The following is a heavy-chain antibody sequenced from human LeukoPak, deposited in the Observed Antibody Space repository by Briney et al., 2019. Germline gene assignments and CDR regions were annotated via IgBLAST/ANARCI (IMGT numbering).Heavy chain of an antibody. Sequence: GGSLRLSCAASGFTFSTYWMSWVRQAPGKGPECVANIKQDGSEKYYVDSVKGRFTISRDNAKNSLYLQMNSLRAEDTAVYYCAKTSLAISLVWYFDFWGQGSLVTVSS. V-gene: IGHV3-7*01. CDR1: GFTFSTYW. CDR3: AKTSLAISLVWYFDF. CDR2: IKQDGSEK. D-gene: IGHD3-3*01. J-gene: IGHJ4*02.